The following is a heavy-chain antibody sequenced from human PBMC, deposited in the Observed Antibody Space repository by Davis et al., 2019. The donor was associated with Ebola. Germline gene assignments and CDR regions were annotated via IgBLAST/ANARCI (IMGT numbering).Heavy chain of an antibody. V-gene: IGHV3-7*03. D-gene: IGHD1-14*01. J-gene: IGHJ3*02. Sequence: GESLKISCAASGFTFSDYYMSWIRQAPGKGLEWVANIKQDGSEKYYVDSLKGRFTISRDNAKNSLYLQMNRLRAEDTAVYYCAREMSAPTGTDAFDIWGQGTMVTVSS. CDR2: IKQDGSEK. CDR3: AREMSAPTGTDAFDI. CDR1: GFTFSDYY.